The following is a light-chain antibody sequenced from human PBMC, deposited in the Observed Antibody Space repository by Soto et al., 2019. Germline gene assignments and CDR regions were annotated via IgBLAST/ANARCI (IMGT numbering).Light chain of an antibody. CDR2: AAS. V-gene: IGKV1-39*01. CDR1: QSVLYSPYNKNY. Sequence: DIVMTQSPDSLAVSLGERATINCKSSQSVLYSPYNKNYLVWYQQKPGKAPKLLIYAASSLQSGVPSRFSGSGSGTDFTLTISSLQPEDFATYYCQQSYSTPQTFGQGTKVDIK. J-gene: IGKJ1*01. CDR3: QQSYSTPQT.